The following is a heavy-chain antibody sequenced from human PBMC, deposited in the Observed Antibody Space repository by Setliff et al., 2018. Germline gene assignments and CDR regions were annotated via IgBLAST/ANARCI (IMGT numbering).Heavy chain of an antibody. CDR2: MYHSGSV. CDR1: GYSISSGYY. CDR3: ARRRYGSWYSVPLDY. Sequence: SETLSLTCTVSGYSISSGYYWGWIRQPPGKGLEWIGNMYHSGSVYYNPSLKSRVTISVDKSKNQFSLKLSSVTAADTAVYYCARRRYGSWYSVPLDYWGQGTLVTVSS. V-gene: IGHV4-38-2*02. J-gene: IGHJ4*02. D-gene: IGHD6-13*01.